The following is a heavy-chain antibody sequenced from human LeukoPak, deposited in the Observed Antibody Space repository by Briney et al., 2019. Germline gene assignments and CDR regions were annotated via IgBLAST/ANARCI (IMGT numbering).Heavy chain of an antibody. CDR3: ARAYDSSGYL. J-gene: IGHJ3*01. CDR2: IIPIFGTA. Sequence: SVKVSFKASGGTFSSYAISWVRQAPGQGLEWMGRIIPIFGTANYAQKFQGRVTITTDESTSTAYMELSSLRSEDTAVYDCARAYDSSGYLWGQGTMVTVSS. V-gene: IGHV1-69*05. CDR1: GGTFSSYA. D-gene: IGHD3-22*01.